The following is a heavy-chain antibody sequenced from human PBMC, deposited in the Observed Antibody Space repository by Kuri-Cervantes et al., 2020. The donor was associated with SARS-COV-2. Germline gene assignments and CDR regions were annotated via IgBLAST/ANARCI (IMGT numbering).Heavy chain of an antibody. CDR3: ARDYGDYFNGYYYYYMDV. CDR1: GYTFTSYY. Sequence: ASVKVSCKASGYTFTSYYMHWVRQAPGQGLEWMGIINPSGGSTSYAQKFQGRVTMTRDTSTSTVYMELSSLRSDDTAVYYCARDYGDYFNGYYYYYMDVWGKGTTVTVSS. V-gene: IGHV1-46*01. J-gene: IGHJ6*03. CDR2: INPSGGST. D-gene: IGHD4-17*01.